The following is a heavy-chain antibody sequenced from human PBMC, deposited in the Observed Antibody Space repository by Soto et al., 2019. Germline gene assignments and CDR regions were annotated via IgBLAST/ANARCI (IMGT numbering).Heavy chain of an antibody. CDR3: VRTAREGAVAPHWFDR. J-gene: IGHJ5*02. CDR1: GASIRSTDYY. V-gene: IGHV4-30-4*01. D-gene: IGHD2-21*02. CDR2: VYYTGST. Sequence: SETLSLTCTVSGASIRSTDYYWSWIRQAPGKGLEWIWYVYYTGSTYYNASLMSRLTISVDTSKNQFSLKLTSVTAAETAVYYCVRTAREGAVAPHWFDRWGQGTQVTVSS.